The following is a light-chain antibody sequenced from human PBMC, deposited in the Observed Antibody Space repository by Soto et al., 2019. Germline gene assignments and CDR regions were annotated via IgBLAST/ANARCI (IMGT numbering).Light chain of an antibody. CDR1: HAISTY. CDR2: AAS. Sequence: DIQLTQSPSFLSALRDDKFTITCLCMHAISTYLAWYQQKPGKAAKLLIYAASTLQSGVPSRFSGSGSGTEFTVTISSLQPEDFATYYCQQLNSYPPALTFGGGTKVDIK. J-gene: IGKJ4*01. V-gene: IGKV1-9*01. CDR3: QQLNSYPPALT.